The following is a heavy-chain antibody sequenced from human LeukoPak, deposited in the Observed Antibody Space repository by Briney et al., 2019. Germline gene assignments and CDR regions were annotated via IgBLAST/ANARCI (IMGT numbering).Heavy chain of an antibody. CDR3: ARYFRADSGNYYRSFDY. D-gene: IGHD1-26*01. CDR2: IKEDGSEK. Sequence: GGSLRLSCAVSGFTFSDNWMSWVRQAPGKGLEWVANIKEDGSEKNYVDSVRGRFTISRDNAKNSLYLQMNSLRAEDTAVYYCARYFRADSGNYYRSFDYWGQGTLVTVSS. J-gene: IGHJ4*02. V-gene: IGHV3-7*05. CDR1: GFTFSDNW.